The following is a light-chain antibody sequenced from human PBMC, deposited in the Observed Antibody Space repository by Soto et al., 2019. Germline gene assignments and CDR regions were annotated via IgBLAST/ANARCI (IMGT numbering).Light chain of an antibody. V-gene: IGLV1-44*01. CDR1: GSSIGTNT. CDR2: GNN. Sequence: QSVLNQPPSASGTPGQRVTFSCSGSGSSIGTNTVNWYRQLPGTAPKLLIYGNNQRPSGVPDRFSGSKSGTSASLAISGLQSEDEAEYYCAAWDGSLNNVLFGGGTKVTVL. CDR3: AAWDGSLNNVL. J-gene: IGLJ2*01.